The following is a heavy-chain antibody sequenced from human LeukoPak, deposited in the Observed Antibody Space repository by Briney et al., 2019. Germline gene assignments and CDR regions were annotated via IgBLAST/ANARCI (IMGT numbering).Heavy chain of an antibody. CDR2: INPNSGGT. CDR1: GYTFTAYY. Sequence: ASVKVSCKASGYTFTAYYMYWVRQAPGQGLECMGRINPNSGGTNYAQKFQGRVTMTRDTSISTTYMELSRLRSDDAAVYYCATSSEGGYSYGSDIDYWGQGTLVTVSS. CDR3: ATSSEGGYSYGSDIDY. J-gene: IGHJ4*02. D-gene: IGHD5-18*01. V-gene: IGHV1-2*06.